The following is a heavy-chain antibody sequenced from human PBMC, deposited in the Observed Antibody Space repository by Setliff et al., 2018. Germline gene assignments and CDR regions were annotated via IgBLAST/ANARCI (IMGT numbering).Heavy chain of an antibody. D-gene: IGHD3-16*02. CDR1: GFIFDDYA. Sequence: GGSLRLSCAASGFIFDDYAMHWVRQAPGKGLEWVSGIRAGGNKYYADSVKGRFTISRDNSKNTLYLQMSSLRSEDTAVYYCVKASSDLSMAYFDLWGQGTLVTVSS. CDR2: IRAGGNK. CDR3: VKASSDLSMAYFDL. V-gene: IGHV3-20*04. J-gene: IGHJ4*02.